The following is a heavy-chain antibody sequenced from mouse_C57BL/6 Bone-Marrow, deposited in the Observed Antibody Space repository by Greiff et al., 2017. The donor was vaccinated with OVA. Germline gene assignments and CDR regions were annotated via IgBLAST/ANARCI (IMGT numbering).Heavy chain of an antibody. D-gene: IGHD2-10*01. V-gene: IGHV5-17*01. CDR1: GFTFSDYG. Sequence: EVQLVESGGGLVKPGGSLKLSCAASGFTFSDYGMHWVRQAPEKGLEWVAYISSGSSNIYYADTVKGRFTISRDNAKHTLFLQMTSLMSEDTAMYYCASFYAGGYFDVWGTGPTVTVSS. J-gene: IGHJ1*03. CDR2: ISSGSSNI. CDR3: ASFYAGGYFDV.